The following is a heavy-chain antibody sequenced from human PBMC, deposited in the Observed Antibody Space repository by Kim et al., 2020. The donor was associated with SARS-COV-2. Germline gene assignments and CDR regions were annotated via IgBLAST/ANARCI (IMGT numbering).Heavy chain of an antibody. CDR3: ARDPHSGSYLDYYGMDV. CDR2: IIPIFGTA. V-gene: IGHV1-69*13. CDR1: GGTFSSYA. D-gene: IGHD1-26*01. Sequence: SVKVSCKASGGTFSSYAISWVRQAPGQGLEWMGGIIPIFGTANYAQKFQGRVTITADESTSTAYMELSSLRSEDTAVYYCARDPHSGSYLDYYGMDVWGQGTTVTVSS. J-gene: IGHJ6*02.